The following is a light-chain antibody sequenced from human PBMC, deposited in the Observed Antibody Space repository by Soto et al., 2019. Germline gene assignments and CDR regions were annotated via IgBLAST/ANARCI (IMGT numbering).Light chain of an antibody. J-gene: IGKJ2*01. CDR2: GAS. Sequence: EIVLTQSPGTLSLSPGERATLSCRASQSLSSSYLAWYQQKPGQAPRLLIYGASSRATCIPDRFSGSRSGTGFTLTISRLEPEDFAVYYCQQYGGSPPYTFGQGTKVEIK. CDR1: QSLSSSY. V-gene: IGKV3-20*01. CDR3: QQYGGSPPYT.